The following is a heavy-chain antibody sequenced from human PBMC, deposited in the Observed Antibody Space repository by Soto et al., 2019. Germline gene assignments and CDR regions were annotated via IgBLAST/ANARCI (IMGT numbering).Heavy chain of an antibody. V-gene: IGHV4-39*07. CDR1: GASIRSSTYQ. CDR3: ARYRREAVAGYTLDN. Sequence: SETLSLTCTVSGASIRSSTYQWGWIRQPPGRGLEWIGSAYYSESTYYNPSLKSRVTISEDTSKSQFSLKVNSMTAADTAVYYCARYRREAVAGYTLDNWGQGILVTVSS. J-gene: IGHJ4*02. CDR2: AYYSEST. D-gene: IGHD6-13*01.